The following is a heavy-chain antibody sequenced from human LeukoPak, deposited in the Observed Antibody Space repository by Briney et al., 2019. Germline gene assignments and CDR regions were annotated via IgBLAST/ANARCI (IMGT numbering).Heavy chain of an antibody. D-gene: IGHD3-10*01. V-gene: IGHV3-53*01. CDR1: GFTVSSNS. Sequence: PGGSLRLSCTVSGFTVSSNSMSWVRQAPGKGLEWVSFIYSDNTHYSDSVKGRFTISRDNSKNTLYLQMNSLRAEDTAVYYCARDRYYGSGSYSSYFDYWGQGTLVTVSS. J-gene: IGHJ4*02. CDR3: ARDRYYGSGSYSSYFDY. CDR2: IYSDNT.